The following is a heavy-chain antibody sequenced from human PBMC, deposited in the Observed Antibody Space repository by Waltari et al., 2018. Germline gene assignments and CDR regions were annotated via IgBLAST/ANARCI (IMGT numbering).Heavy chain of an antibody. J-gene: IGHJ4*02. D-gene: IGHD6-6*01. Sequence: QVQLVQSGAEVKKPGASVKVSCKASGYTFTGYYMHWVRQAPGQGLEWMGRINPNRGGTNYAQKFQGRVTMTRDTSISTAYMELSRLRSDDTAVYYCARLLAARPKSAYYFDYWGQGTLVTVSS. CDR3: ARLLAARPKSAYYFDY. V-gene: IGHV1-2*06. CDR2: INPNRGGT. CDR1: GYTFTGYY.